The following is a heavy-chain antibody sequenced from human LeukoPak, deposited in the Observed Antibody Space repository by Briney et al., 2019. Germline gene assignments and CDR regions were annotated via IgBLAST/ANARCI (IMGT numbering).Heavy chain of an antibody. CDR1: GFTVSSDY. Sequence: GGSLRLSCAASGFTVSSDYMSWVRQAPGKGLEWVSVIYSGGSTYYADSVKGRFTISRDNSKNTLSLQMNSLRLEDTAMYYCARVPGTRARGNWFDPWGQGTLATVSS. V-gene: IGHV3-53*05. D-gene: IGHD6-6*01. CDR3: ARVPGTRARGNWFDP. J-gene: IGHJ5*02. CDR2: IYSGGST.